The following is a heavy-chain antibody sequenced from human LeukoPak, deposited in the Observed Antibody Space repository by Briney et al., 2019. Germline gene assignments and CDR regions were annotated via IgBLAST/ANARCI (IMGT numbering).Heavy chain of an antibody. J-gene: IGHJ4*02. CDR2: ISSSSSYI. CDR1: GFTFSSYS. CDR3: AKDRDGGSTTTAKGFDY. V-gene: IGHV3-21*04. D-gene: IGHD2/OR15-2a*01. Sequence: GGSLRLSCAASGFTFSSYSMNWVRQAPGKGLEWVSSISSSSSYIYYADSVKGRFTISRDNSKNTLYLQMNSLRAEDTAIYYCAKDRDGGSTTTAKGFDYWAQGTLVTVSS.